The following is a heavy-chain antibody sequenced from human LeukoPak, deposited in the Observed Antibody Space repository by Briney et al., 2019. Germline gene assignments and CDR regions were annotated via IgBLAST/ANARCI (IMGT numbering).Heavy chain of an antibody. D-gene: IGHD3-22*01. V-gene: IGHV3-23*01. Sequence: SCKASGGTFSSYAMSWVRQAPGKGPEWVSAISGSGGSTYYADSVKGRFTISRDNSKNTLYLQVDSLRAEDTAVYYCAKSGVVVITASDYWGQGTLVTVSS. CDR2: ISGSGGST. CDR1: GGTFSSYA. CDR3: AKSGVVVITASDY. J-gene: IGHJ4*02.